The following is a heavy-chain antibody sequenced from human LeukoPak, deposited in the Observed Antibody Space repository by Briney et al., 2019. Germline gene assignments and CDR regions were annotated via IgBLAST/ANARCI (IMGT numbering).Heavy chain of an antibody. J-gene: IGHJ6*03. CDR2: INSDGSST. CDR1: GFTFSSYW. CDR3: ARATGNRVYYYYYYMDV. D-gene: IGHD3-10*01. Sequence: GGSLRLSCAASGFTFSSYWMHWVRQAPGKGLVWVSRINSDGSSTSYADSVKGRFTISRDNAKNTLYLQMNSLRAEDTAVYYCARATGNRVYYYYYYMDVWGKGTTVTVSS. V-gene: IGHV3-74*01.